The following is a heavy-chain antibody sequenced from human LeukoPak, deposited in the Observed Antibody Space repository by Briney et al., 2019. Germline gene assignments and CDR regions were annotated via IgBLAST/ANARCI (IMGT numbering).Heavy chain of an antibody. CDR3: AKGAQEYYFDY. J-gene: IGHJ4*02. CDR2: ISYDGSNK. V-gene: IGHV3-30*18. Sequence: GGSLRLSCAASGFTFSSYGMHWVRQAPGKGLEWVAVISYDGSNKYYADSVKGRFTISGDNSKNTLYLQMNSLRAEDTAVYYCAKGAQEYYFDYWGQGTLVTVSS. CDR1: GFTFSSYG.